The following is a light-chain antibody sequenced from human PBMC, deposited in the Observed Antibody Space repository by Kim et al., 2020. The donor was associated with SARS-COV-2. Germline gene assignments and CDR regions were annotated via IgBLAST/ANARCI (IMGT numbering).Light chain of an antibody. CDR3: QQYNNWRRT. Sequence: VSPGERATLSCRASQSVSTKLAWYQKKPGQPPRLLIYGASSRATGIPARFSGSGSGTEFTLTINSLQSEDFAVYYCQQYNNWRRTFGQGTKVDIK. CDR1: QSVSTK. V-gene: IGKV3-15*01. CDR2: GAS. J-gene: IGKJ1*01.